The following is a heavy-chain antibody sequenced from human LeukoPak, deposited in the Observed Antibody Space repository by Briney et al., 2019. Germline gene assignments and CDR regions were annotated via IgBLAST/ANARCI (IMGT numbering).Heavy chain of an antibody. D-gene: IGHD3-10*01. V-gene: IGHV3-53*01. CDR2: IYSGGST. Sequence: GESLKISCAASGFTVSSNYMSWVRQAPGKGLEWVSVIYSGGSTYYADSVKGRFTISRDNSKNTLYLQMNSLRAEDTAVYYCAAKTVNMVRGVMSWGQGTLVTVSS. J-gene: IGHJ4*02. CDR3: AAKTVNMVRGVMS. CDR1: GFTVSSNY.